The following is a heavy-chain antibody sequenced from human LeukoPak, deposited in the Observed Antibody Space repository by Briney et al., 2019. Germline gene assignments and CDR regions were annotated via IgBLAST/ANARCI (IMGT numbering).Heavy chain of an antibody. CDR1: GGTFISYT. V-gene: IGHV1-69*13. CDR2: IIPIFGTA. CDR3: ARAVTAIRGSRVDY. J-gene: IGHJ4*02. D-gene: IGHD2-21*02. Sequence: ASVRVSCKASGGTFISYTISWVRHAPGQGLEWMGGIIPIFGTANYAQKFQGRVTITADESTSTAYMELSGLRSEDTAAYYCARAVTAIRGSRVDYWGQGTLVTVSS.